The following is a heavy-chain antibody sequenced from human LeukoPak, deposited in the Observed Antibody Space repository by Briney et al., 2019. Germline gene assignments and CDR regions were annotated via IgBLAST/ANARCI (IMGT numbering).Heavy chain of an antibody. V-gene: IGHV3-21*01. Sequence: GGSLRLSCAASGFTFSSYSMNWVRQAPGKGLEWVSSISSSSSYIYYADSVKGRFAISRDNAKNSLYLQMNSLRAEDTAVYYCARDLMRGSGSYPPQPHYMDVWGKGTTVTVSS. CDR3: ARDLMRGSGSYPPQPHYMDV. CDR1: GFTFSSYS. CDR2: ISSSSSYI. J-gene: IGHJ6*03. D-gene: IGHD1-26*01.